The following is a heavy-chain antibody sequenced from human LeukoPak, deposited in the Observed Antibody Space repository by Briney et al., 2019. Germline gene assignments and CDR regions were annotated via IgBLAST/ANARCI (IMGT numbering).Heavy chain of an antibody. V-gene: IGHV3-11*04. CDR2: ISSSGSTI. D-gene: IGHD3-10*01. J-gene: IGHJ4*02. Sequence: GGSLRLSCAASGFTVSSNYMSWVRQAPGKGLEWVSYISSSGSTIYYADSVKGRFTISRDNAKNSLYLQMNSLRAEDTAVYYCARTQTYYYGSGSYYNPYYFDYWGQGTLVTVSS. CDR1: GFTVSSNY. CDR3: ARTQTYYYGSGSYYNPYYFDY.